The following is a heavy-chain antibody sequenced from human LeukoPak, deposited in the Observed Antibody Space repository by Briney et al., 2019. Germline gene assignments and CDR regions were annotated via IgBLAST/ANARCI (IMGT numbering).Heavy chain of an antibody. CDR2: IWYDGSNK. CDR3: ASKSRNGGGSWDYFDY. V-gene: IGHV3-33*01. D-gene: IGHD3-16*01. CDR1: GFTFSSYG. Sequence: GGSLRLSCAASGFTFSSYGMHWVRQAPGKGLEWVAVIWYDGSNKDYADSVKGRFTISRDNSKNTMYLQMNSLRAEDTAVYYCASKSRNGGGSWDYFDYWGQGTLVTVSS. J-gene: IGHJ4*02.